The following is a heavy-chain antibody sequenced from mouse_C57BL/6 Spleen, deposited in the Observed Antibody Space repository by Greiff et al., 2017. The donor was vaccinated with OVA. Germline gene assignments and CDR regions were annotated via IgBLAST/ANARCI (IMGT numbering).Heavy chain of an antibody. V-gene: IGHV2-6*01. CDR2: IWGVGST. Sequence: QVQLKESGPGLVAPSQSLSITCTVSGFSLTSYGVDWVRQSPGKGLEWLGVIWGVGSTNYNSARKSRLSISKDNSKSQVFLKMNSLQTDDTAMYYCATYSNSDYYAMDYWGQGTSVTVSS. CDR3: ATYSNSDYYAMDY. CDR1: GFSLTSYG. J-gene: IGHJ4*01. D-gene: IGHD2-5*01.